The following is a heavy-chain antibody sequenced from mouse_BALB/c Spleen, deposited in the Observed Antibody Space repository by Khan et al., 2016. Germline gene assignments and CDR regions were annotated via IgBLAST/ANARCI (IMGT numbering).Heavy chain of an antibody. CDR1: WYTFTNSG. V-gene: IGHV9-1*02. Sequence: QIQLVPSCPFLYPPLDTVKISCKASWYTFTNSGMNWVKQAPGKGLKWVGWINTYTGEPTYADEFKGRFAFSLETSASTAYLQINNLKNEDMTTYFCARGAMVTTGWYFDVWGAGTTVTVSS. CDR3: ARGAMVTTGWYFDV. D-gene: IGHD2-2*01. CDR2: INTYTGEP. J-gene: IGHJ1*01.